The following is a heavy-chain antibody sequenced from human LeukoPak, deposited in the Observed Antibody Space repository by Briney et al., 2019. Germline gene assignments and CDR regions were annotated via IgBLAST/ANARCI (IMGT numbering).Heavy chain of an antibody. V-gene: IGHV3-7*01. Sequence: GGSLRLSCAASGFTFSAYWMSWARQAPGKGLEWVANIKQDGSEKYCVDSVKGRFTISRDNAKNSLYLQMNSLRAEDTAVYYCARARYSSSPLALRFFDYWGQGTLVTVSS. CDR3: ARARYSSSPLALRFFDY. CDR1: GFTFSAYW. D-gene: IGHD6-6*01. CDR2: IKQDGSEK. J-gene: IGHJ4*02.